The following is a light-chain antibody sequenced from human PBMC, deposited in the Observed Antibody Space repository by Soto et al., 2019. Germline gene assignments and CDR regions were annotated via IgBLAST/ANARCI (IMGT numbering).Light chain of an antibody. V-gene: IGLV1-40*01. CDR1: SSNIGAGYD. CDR2: GNS. CDR3: GSWDSSLSAYV. J-gene: IGLJ1*01. Sequence: QSALTQPPSVSGAPGQRVTISCTGSSSNIGAGYDVHWYQQLPGTAPKLLIYGNSNRPSGVPDRFSGSKSGTSATLGITGFQTGDEADYYCGSWDSSLSAYVFGTGTKV.